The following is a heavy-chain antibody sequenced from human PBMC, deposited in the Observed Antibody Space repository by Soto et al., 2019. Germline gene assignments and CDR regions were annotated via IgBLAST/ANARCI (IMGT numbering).Heavy chain of an antibody. CDR1: GYIFKNFG. CDR2: INVDNGNT. D-gene: IGHD3-9*01. Sequence: ASVKVSCKASGYIFKNFGIGWVRQAPGLGPEWVGWINVDNGNTKYAEEFQGRVTTTTDTSTNTAYMELTKLTSDDTAVYYCARSRYSFDNWGQGTLVTVSS. J-gene: IGHJ4*02. CDR3: ARSRYSFDN. V-gene: IGHV1-18*01.